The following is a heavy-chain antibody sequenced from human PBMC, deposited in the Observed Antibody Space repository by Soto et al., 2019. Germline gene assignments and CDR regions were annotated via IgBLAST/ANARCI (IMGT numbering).Heavy chain of an antibody. V-gene: IGHV1-18*01. CDR3: VMVDNYVTPTPQDV. Sequence: QVQLVQSGNRGKKHGPSVKVSGKASGNILFNFVIAWVRKAPDKGLEWLEWISPYTGNTHPAPKIQGRLTMTTDTSTSTAYMDLGSLTSDDTAVYYCVMVDNYVTPTPQDVWGQGTTVTVSS. CDR2: ISPYTGNT. CDR1: GNILFNFV. D-gene: IGHD3-16*01. J-gene: IGHJ6*02.